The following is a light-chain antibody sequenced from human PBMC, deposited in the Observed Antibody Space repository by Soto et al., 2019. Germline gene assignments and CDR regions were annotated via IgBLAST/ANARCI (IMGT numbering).Light chain of an antibody. CDR1: QDIRNY. CDR3: LQDHNYFWT. V-gene: IGKV1-6*01. CDR2: GAS. J-gene: IGKJ1*01. Sequence: AVQMTQSPSSLSASVGDRVTITCRASQDIRNYLSWYQHKPGKAPKLLIYGASSLQSGVPSRFAGSGSGTDFTLTISGLQPEDSASYFCLQDHNYFWTFGQGTKVDIK.